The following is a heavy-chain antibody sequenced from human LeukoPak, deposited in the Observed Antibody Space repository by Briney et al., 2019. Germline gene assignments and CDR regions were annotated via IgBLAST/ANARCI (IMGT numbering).Heavy chain of an antibody. Sequence: RSSETLSLTCTVSGGSISSYYWSWIRQPPGKGLEWIGYIYYSGSTNYNPSLKSRVTISVDTSKNQFSLKLSSVTAADTAVYYCARGSVSSGYYSDDYWGQGTLVTVSS. J-gene: IGHJ4*02. CDR1: GGSISSYY. CDR2: IYYSGST. V-gene: IGHV4-59*01. D-gene: IGHD3-22*01. CDR3: ARGSVSSGYYSDDY.